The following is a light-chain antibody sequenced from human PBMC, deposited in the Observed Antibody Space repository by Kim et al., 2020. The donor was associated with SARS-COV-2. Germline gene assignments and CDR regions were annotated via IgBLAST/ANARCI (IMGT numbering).Light chain of an antibody. V-gene: IGKV3-20*01. J-gene: IGKJ4*01. CDR2: GAS. CDR3: KHYGTSPLT. Sequence: PGERATVARRASQSVRNNYLAWYKQKPGKPPRLRIYGASSRATGIPDRFSGSGSETDFILTISRLDPEDFAVYYCKHYGTSPLTFGGGTKVDIK. CDR1: QSVRNNY.